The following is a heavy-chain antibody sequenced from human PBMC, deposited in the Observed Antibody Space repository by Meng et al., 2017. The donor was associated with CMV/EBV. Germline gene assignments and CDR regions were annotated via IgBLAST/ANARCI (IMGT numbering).Heavy chain of an antibody. J-gene: IGHJ4*02. D-gene: IGHD6-6*01. V-gene: IGHV3-48*04. CDR3: ASREYSSSYYFDY. CDR1: GFTFSSYS. Sequence: GESLKISCAASGFTFSSYSMNWVRQAPGKGLEWLSYISSSSSSIYYADSVKGRFTISRDNAKNSLYLQMNSLRAEDTAVYYCASREYSSSYYFDYWSQGTLVTVSS. CDR2: ISSSSSSI.